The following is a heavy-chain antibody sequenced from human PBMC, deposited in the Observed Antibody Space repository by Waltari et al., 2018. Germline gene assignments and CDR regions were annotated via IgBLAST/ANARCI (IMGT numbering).Heavy chain of an antibody. CDR2: LHYSAGT. J-gene: IGHJ4*02. CDR3: ARRFYGGTSFHFEV. CDR1: GGSISSYY. V-gene: IGHV4-59*08. D-gene: IGHD2-15*01. Sequence: QMQLQESGPGLVKPSETLSLTCTVSGGSISSYYWSWIRQPPGKGLEWIGYLHYSAGTKYNPSLQSRVTMSLDTSENQFSLEMSSVTAADTAVYYCARRFYGGTSFHFEVWGRGMLVSVSS.